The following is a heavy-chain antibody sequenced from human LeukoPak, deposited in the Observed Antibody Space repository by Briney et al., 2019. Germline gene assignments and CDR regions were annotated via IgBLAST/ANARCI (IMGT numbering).Heavy chain of an antibody. V-gene: IGHV4-30-4*01. CDR1: GGSISSGDYY. CDR3: ARITDRTIFGEIMHGFDI. Sequence: PSETLSLTCTVSGGSISSGDYYWSWIRQPPGKGLEWIGYIYYSGSTYYNPSLKSRVTISVDTSKNQFSLKLSSVTAADTAVYYCARITDRTIFGEIMHGFDIWGQGTPVTVSS. D-gene: IGHD3-3*01. J-gene: IGHJ3*02. CDR2: IYYSGST.